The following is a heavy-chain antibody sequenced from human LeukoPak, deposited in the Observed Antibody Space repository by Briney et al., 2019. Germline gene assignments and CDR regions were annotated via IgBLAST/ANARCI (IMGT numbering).Heavy chain of an antibody. CDR2: IYYSGST. CDR3: ARHNPYSSSWYHTTRGDY. CDR1: GGPISSSSYY. D-gene: IGHD6-13*01. Sequence: SSETLSLTCTVSGGPISSSSYYWGWIRQPPGKGLEWIGSIYYSGSTYYNPSLKSRVTISVDTSKNQFSLKLSSVTAADTAVYYCARHNPYSSSWYHTTRGDYWGQGTLVTVSS. J-gene: IGHJ4*02. V-gene: IGHV4-39*01.